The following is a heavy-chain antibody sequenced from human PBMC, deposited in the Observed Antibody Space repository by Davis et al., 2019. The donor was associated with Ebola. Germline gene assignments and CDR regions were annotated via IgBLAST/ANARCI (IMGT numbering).Heavy chain of an antibody. CDR3: ASLGYSGYDFVGY. J-gene: IGHJ4*02. Sequence: GESLKISCAASGFTFSSYWMSWVRQAPGKGLEWVSAISGSGGSTYYADSVKGRFTISRDNSKNTLYLQMNSLRAEDTAVYYCASLGYSGYDFVGYWGQGTLVTVSS. CDR1: GFTFSSYW. CDR2: ISGSGGST. D-gene: IGHD5-12*01. V-gene: IGHV3-23*01.